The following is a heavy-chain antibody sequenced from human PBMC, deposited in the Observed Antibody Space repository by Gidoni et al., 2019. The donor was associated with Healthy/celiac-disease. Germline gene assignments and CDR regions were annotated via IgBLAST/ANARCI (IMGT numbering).Heavy chain of an antibody. CDR2: ISWDGGST. V-gene: IGHV3-43*01. Sequence: EVQLVESGGVVVQPGGSLRLSCPASGFTFDDYPMLLVRQAPGKGLEWVSLISWDGGSTYYADSVKGRFTISRDNSKNSLYLQMNSLRTEDTALYYCAKVAPRGRRRPPWGLDDAFDIWGQGTMVTVSS. J-gene: IGHJ3*02. CDR1: GFTFDDYP. D-gene: IGHD3-16*01. CDR3: AKVAPRGRRRPPWGLDDAFDI.